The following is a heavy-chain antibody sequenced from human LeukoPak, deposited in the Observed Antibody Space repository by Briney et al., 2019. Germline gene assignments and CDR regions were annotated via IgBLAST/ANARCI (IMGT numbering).Heavy chain of an antibody. CDR1: GGSISSGDYY. J-gene: IGHJ4*02. D-gene: IGHD2-2*02. Sequence: SQTLSLTCTVSGGSISSGDYYWSWIRQPPGKGLEWIGYIYYSGSTYYNPSLKSRVTISVDTSKNQFSLKLSSVTAADTAVYYCARERGYCSSASCYTRYYFDYWGQGTLVTVSS. CDR3: ARERGYCSSASCYTRYYFDY. V-gene: IGHV4-30-4*08. CDR2: IYYSGST.